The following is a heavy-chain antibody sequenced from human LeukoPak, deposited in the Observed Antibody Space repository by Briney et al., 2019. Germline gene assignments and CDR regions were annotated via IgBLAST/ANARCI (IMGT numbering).Heavy chain of an antibody. V-gene: IGHV3-7*01. Sequence: GGSLRLSCAASGFIFSSYWMGWVRQAPGKGLEWVANIKRDGSEKYYVDSVKGRFTISRDNAQNSLYLQMNSLRAEDTAVYYCARDKEAAVDFWSGYYPLWGQGTLATVPS. CDR2: IKRDGSEK. CDR1: GFIFSSYW. CDR3: ARDKEAAVDFWSGYYPL. J-gene: IGHJ4*02. D-gene: IGHD3-3*01.